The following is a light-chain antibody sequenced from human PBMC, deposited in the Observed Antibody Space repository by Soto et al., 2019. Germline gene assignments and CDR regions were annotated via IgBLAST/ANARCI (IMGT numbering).Light chain of an antibody. V-gene: IGKV3-20*01. J-gene: IGKJ5*01. CDR1: QSVSGTY. CDR3: QQYGASSRA. CDR2: DVS. Sequence: IVLTQSPGTLSLSPGERATLSCRASQSVSGTYLAWYQQRPGQPPRLLIYDVSKRATGIPDRFSGSGSGAECNLTISRLEPEDFAVYYCQQYGASSRAFGQGTRREIK.